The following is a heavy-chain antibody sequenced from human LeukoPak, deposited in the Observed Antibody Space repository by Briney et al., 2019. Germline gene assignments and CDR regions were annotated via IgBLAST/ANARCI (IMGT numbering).Heavy chain of an antibody. V-gene: IGHV1-69*01. CDR2: IIPIFGTA. CDR1: GGTFSSNA. D-gene: IGHD3-10*01. J-gene: IGHJ4*02. CDR3: ASGVRGVIIPTSFDY. Sequence: GSSVKVSCKASGGTFSSNAISWVRQAPGQGLEWMGGIIPIFGTANYAQKFQGRVTITADESTSTAYMELSSLRSEDTAVYYCASGVRGVIIPTSFDYWGQGTLVTVSS.